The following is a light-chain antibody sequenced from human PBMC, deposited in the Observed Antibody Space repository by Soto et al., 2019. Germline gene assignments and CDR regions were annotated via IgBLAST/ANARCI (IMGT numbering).Light chain of an antibody. Sequence: EIVITQSPATLSVSPGERATLSCRASQSVSSNLAWYQQKTGQAHRLLIYGESTRATGIPARFSGSGSGTEFTLTISSLQSEELAVYDCQQYNNWPRTVGQGTKGEIK. CDR3: QQYNNWPRT. CDR2: GES. J-gene: IGKJ1*01. V-gene: IGKV3-15*01. CDR1: QSVSSN.